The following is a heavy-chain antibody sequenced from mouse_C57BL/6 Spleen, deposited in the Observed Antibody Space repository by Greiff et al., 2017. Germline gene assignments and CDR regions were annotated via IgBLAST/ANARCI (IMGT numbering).Heavy chain of an antibody. V-gene: IGHV1-22*01. D-gene: IGHD1-1*02. J-gene: IGHJ4*01. CDR3: ARYGPSMDY. CDR1: GYTFTDYN. Sequence: VQLKESGPELVKPGASVKMSCKASGYTFTDYNMHWVKQSHGKSLEWIGYINPNNGGTNYNQKFKGKATLTVNKSSSTAYMELRSLTSEDSAVYYCARYGPSMDYWGQGTSVTVSS. CDR2: INPNNGGT.